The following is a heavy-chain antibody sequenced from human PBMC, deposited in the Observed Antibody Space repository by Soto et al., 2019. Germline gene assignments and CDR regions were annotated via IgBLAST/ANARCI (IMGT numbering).Heavy chain of an antibody. V-gene: IGHV3-72*01. D-gene: IGHD5-12*01. CDR1: GFTFSDRY. CDR2: TRKKSNGYST. Sequence: EVQLVESGGGLAQPGGSLRLSCAASGFTFSDRYMDWVRQAPGKGLEWVGRTRKKSNGYSTEYAASVKGRFTISRDDSQNSLFLQMNSLKTEDAAVYYCTKVGSGFNYDDWGQGTLVTVSS. J-gene: IGHJ4*02. CDR3: TKVGSGFNYDD.